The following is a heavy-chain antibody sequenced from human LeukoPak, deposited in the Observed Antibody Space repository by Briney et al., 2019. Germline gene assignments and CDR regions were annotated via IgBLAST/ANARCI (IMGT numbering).Heavy chain of an antibody. V-gene: IGHV5-51*01. CDR3: ARQQGENPDY. D-gene: IGHD1-14*01. CDR1: GYTFSMYW. CDR2: IYPGDSDT. Sequence: GESLKISCKGSGYTFSMYWIGWMRQMPGKGLEWMGIIYPGDSDTRYSPSFQGQVTISADKSSNTAYLQWNSLKASDTAVYYCARQQGENPDYWGQGTLVTVSS. J-gene: IGHJ4*02.